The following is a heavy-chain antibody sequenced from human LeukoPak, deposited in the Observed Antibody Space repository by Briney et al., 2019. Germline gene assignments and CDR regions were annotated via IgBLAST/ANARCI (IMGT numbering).Heavy chain of an antibody. CDR3: ARVTYYYASGSLAVYYFDY. CDR1: GFTFSGYW. CDR2: IKQDGSEK. J-gene: IGHJ4*02. D-gene: IGHD3-10*01. Sequence: PGGSLRLSCAASGFTFSGYWMNWVRQAPGKGLEWVAKIKQDGSEKYYVDSVKGRFTISRDNAKNSVYLEMNSLRVEDTAVYYCARVTYYYASGSLAVYYFDYWGQGTLVTVSS. V-gene: IGHV3-7*01.